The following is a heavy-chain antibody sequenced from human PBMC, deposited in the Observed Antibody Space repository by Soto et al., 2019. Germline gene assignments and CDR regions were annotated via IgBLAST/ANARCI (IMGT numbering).Heavy chain of an antibody. CDR1: GFTFSNYE. CDR3: ARDGNDLWSGYRVTYYYYGMDV. CDR2: ISSSGSSI. J-gene: IGHJ6*02. Sequence: EVQLVESGGGLVQPGGSLRLSCEASGFTFSNYEMNWVRQAPGKGLEWVSYISSSGSSIYYADSVKGRFTISRDNAKNSLYLQMNSLRVEDTAVYYCARDGNDLWSGYRVTYYYYGMDVSGQGTTVTVSS. V-gene: IGHV3-48*03. D-gene: IGHD3-3*01.